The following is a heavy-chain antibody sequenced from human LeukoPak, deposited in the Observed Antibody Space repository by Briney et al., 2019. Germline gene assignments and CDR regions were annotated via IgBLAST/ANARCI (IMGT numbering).Heavy chain of an antibody. Sequence: TGESLRLSCAASGFTFTNAWMSWVRQPPGKGLEWVGRIKSKTDGGAADYAAPVKGRFSISRDDSKSTLYLQMNSLRTGDTAVYYCTTDPGDYEDYWGQGTLVTVSS. J-gene: IGHJ4*02. CDR1: GFTFTNAW. D-gene: IGHD4-17*01. CDR2: IKSKTDGGAA. V-gene: IGHV3-15*01. CDR3: TTDPGDYEDY.